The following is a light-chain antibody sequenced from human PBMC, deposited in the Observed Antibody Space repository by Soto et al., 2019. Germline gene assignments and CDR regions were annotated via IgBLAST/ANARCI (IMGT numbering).Light chain of an antibody. CDR3: QQYNNWPPWT. J-gene: IGKJ1*01. Sequence: EIVMTQSPATLSVSPGERATLSCRASQSVSSNLAWYQQKPGQAPRLLIYGASTRATGIPARFSGSGSGTEFTLTISSLPSEDFAVYYCQQYNNWPPWTFGHGTKVEIK. CDR1: QSVSSN. V-gene: IGKV3-15*01. CDR2: GAS.